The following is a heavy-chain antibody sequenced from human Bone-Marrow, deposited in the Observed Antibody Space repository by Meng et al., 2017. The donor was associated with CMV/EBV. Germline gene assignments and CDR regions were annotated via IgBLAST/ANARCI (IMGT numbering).Heavy chain of an antibody. Sequence: GSLRLSCTVSGGSVSSGSYYWSWIRQPPGKGLEWIGYIYYSGSTNYNPSLKSRVTISVDTSKNQFSLKLSSVTAADTAVYYCARLHAFDIWGQGTMVTVSS. CDR3: ARLHAFDI. CDR2: IYYSGST. J-gene: IGHJ3*02. V-gene: IGHV4-61*01. CDR1: GGSVSSGSYY.